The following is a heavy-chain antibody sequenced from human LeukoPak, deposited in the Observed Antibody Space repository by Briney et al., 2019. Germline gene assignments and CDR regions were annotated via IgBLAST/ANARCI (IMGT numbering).Heavy chain of an antibody. CDR3: ATEPRGVRGVIIRKN. CDR2: INSDGSST. V-gene: IGHV3-74*01. CDR1: GFTFSSYW. J-gene: IGHJ4*02. D-gene: IGHD3-10*01. Sequence: GGSLRLSCAASGFTFSSYWMHWVRHAPGKGLVWVSRINSDGSSTSYADSVKGRFTISRDNAKNTLYLQMNSLRAEDTAVYYCATEPRGVRGVIIRKNWGQGTLVTVSS.